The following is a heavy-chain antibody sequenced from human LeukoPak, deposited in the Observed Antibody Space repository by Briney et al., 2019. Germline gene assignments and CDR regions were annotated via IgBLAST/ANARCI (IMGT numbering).Heavy chain of an antibody. CDR1: GGSFSGYY. V-gene: IGHV4-34*01. CDR3: ARVVGPLVVRYCTNGVCRDY. Sequence: PSETLSLTCAVYGGSFSGYYWSWIRQPPGKGLEWIGEINHSGSTNYNPSLKSRVTISVDTSKNQFSLKLSSVTAADTAVYYCARVVGPLVVRYCTNGVCRDYWGQGTLVTVSS. D-gene: IGHD2-8*01. J-gene: IGHJ4*02. CDR2: INHSGST.